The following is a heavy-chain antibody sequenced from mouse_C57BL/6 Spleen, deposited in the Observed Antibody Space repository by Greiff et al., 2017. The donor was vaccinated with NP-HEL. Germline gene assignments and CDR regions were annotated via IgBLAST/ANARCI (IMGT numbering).Heavy chain of an antibody. V-gene: IGHV1-81*01. CDR1: GYTFTSYG. CDR3: AREVTGTDYYAMDY. Sequence: QVQLQQSGAELARPGASVKLSCKASGYTFTSYGISWVKQRTGQGLEWIGEIYPRSGNTYYNEKFKGKATLTADKSSSTAYMELRSLTSGDSAVYFCAREVTGTDYYAMDYWGQGTSVTVSS. CDR2: IYPRSGNT. D-gene: IGHD4-1*01. J-gene: IGHJ4*01.